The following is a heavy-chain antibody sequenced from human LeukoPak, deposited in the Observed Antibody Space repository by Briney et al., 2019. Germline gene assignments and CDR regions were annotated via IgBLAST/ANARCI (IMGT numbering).Heavy chain of an antibody. CDR3: ARVSCSGGSCY. CDR2: IIPILGIA. J-gene: IGHJ4*02. D-gene: IGHD2-15*01. V-gene: IGHV1-69*04. CDR1: GGTFSSYA. Sequence: ASVKVSCKASGGTFSSYAIIWVRQAPGQGLEWMGRIIPILGIANYAQKFQGRVTITAGKSTSTAYMELSSLRSEDTAVYYCARVSCSGGSCYWGQGTLVTVSS.